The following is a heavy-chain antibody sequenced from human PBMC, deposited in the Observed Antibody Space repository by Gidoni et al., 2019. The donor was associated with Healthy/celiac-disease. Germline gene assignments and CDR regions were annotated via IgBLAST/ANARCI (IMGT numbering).Heavy chain of an antibody. Sequence: EVQLVESGGGLVQPGRSLRLSCAASGFTFDDYAMHWVRQAPGKGLEWVSGISWNSGSIGYADSVKGRFTISRDNAKNSLYLQMNSLRAEDTALYYCAKDIPYSSGWSRTYYYYGMDVWGQGTTVTVSS. J-gene: IGHJ6*02. CDR1: GFTFDDYA. CDR2: ISWNSGSI. V-gene: IGHV3-9*01. D-gene: IGHD6-19*01. CDR3: AKDIPYSSGWSRTYYYYGMDV.